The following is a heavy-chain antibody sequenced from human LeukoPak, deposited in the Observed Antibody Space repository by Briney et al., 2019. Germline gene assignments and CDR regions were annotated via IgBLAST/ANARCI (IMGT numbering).Heavy chain of an antibody. V-gene: IGHV3-23*01. CDR2: ISGSGGST. Sequence: PGGSLRLSCAASGFTFSSYGMGWVRQAPGKGLEWVSGISGSGGSTYYADSVKGRFTISRDNSKNMLYLQMNSLRVEDTALYHCAARSGSSPYYFDYWGQGTLVTVSS. CDR3: AARSGSSPYYFDY. D-gene: IGHD1-26*01. J-gene: IGHJ4*02. CDR1: GFTFSSYG.